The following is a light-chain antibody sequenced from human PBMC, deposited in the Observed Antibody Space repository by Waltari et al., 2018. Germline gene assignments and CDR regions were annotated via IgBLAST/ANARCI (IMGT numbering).Light chain of an antibody. CDR3: SSYAGSSTFVV. CDR2: DVT. J-gene: IGLJ2*01. CDR1: NSCPDGYNP. Sequence: QSALTQPASVSGSPGQSITISCSGTNSCPDGYNPVSWYQQPPGKVPQLLIYDVTKRPSGTSHRFSGSKSGDTASLTISGLQADDEADYYCSSYAGSSTFVVFGGGTKLTVL. V-gene: IGLV2-14*03.